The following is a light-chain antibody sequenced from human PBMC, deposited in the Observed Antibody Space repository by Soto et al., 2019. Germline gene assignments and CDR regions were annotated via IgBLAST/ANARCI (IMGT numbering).Light chain of an antibody. J-gene: IGKJ1*01. CDR3: QQYNSYSRWT. Sequence: DIQMTQSPSTLSASVGDRVTITCWASQSISSWLAWYQQKPGKAPKLLIYKASSLESGVPSRFSGSGSGTEFTLTISSLQPDDFATYYCQQYNSYSRWTFGQGTKVEIK. CDR1: QSISSW. V-gene: IGKV1-5*03. CDR2: KAS.